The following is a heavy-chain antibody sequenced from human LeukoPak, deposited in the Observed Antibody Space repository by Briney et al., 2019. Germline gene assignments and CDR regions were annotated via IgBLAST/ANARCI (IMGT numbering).Heavy chain of an antibody. CDR3: GGRDMVSPAFDI. V-gene: IGHV3-48*03. CDR1: GFTFSSYE. D-gene: IGHD2-8*01. J-gene: IGHJ3*02. Sequence: PGGSLRLSCAASGFTFSSYEMNWVRQAPGKGLECVSYISSSGSSIYYAHSVKGRFTISRDNADHSLYLQMNSLRAEDKAVYYCGGRDMVSPAFDIWGQGKMFTVSS. CDR2: ISSSGSSI.